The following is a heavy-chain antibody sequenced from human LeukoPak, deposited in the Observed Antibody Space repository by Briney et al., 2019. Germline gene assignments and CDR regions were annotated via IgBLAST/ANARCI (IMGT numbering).Heavy chain of an antibody. D-gene: IGHD6-19*01. J-gene: IGHJ4*02. Sequence: GGSLRLSCAASGFSFSIYWMSRVRQAPGKGLEWVASIKQDGSEKYNVDSVKGRFTISRDNAKNTLYLQMNSLRAEDTAVYYCARGLIAVAFNFDYWGQGALVTVSS. V-gene: IGHV3-7*04. CDR3: ARGLIAVAFNFDY. CDR1: GFSFSIYW. CDR2: IKQDGSEK.